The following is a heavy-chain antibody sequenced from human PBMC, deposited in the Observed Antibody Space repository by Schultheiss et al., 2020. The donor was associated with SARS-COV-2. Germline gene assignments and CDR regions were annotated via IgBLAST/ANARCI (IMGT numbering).Heavy chain of an antibody. CDR1: GGSISSSSYY. CDR2: IYYSGST. D-gene: IGHD3-10*01. Sequence: SQTLSLTCTVSGGSISSSSYYWGWIRQPPGKGLEWIGSIYYSGSTYYNPSLKSRVTISVGTSKNQFSLKLSSVTAADTAVYYCARLVRYYGSGTSWGQGTLGTVSS. CDR3: ARLVRYYGSGTS. J-gene: IGHJ4*02. V-gene: IGHV4-39*01.